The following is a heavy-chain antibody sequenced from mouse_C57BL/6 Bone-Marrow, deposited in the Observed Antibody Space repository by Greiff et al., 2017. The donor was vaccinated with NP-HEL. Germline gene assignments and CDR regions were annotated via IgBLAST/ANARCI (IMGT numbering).Heavy chain of an antibody. CDR1: GFTFSSYG. Sequence: EVKLMESGGDLVKPGGSLKLSCAASGFTFSSYGMSWVRQTPDKRLEWVATISSGGSYTYYPDSVKGRFTISRDNAKNTLYLQMSSLKSEDTAMYYCARHPPYYYGSKPSSAYWGQGTLVTVSA. J-gene: IGHJ3*01. D-gene: IGHD1-1*01. V-gene: IGHV5-6*01. CDR2: ISSGGSYT. CDR3: ARHPPYYYGSKPSSAY.